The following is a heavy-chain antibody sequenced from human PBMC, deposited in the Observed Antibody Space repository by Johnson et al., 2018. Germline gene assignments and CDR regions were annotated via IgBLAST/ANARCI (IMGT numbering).Heavy chain of an antibody. CDR2: IWYDGSNK. D-gene: IGHD2-15*01. CDR3: AGGRWTDGSVDAFDI. V-gene: IGHV3-33*01. J-gene: IGHJ3*02. CDR1: GFTFSNYG. Sequence: QVQLGEAGGGVVEPGRSLRLCCAASGFTFSNYGMHWVRQAPGKGLEWVAVIWYDGSNKYYADSVTGRFTISRDNSKNTRYLQINSLRAEDTAVYYRAGGRWTDGSVDAFDIWGQGTMVTVSS.